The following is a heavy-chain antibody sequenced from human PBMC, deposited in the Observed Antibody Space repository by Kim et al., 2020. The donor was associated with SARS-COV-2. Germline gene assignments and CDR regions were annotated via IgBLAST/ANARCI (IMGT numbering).Heavy chain of an antibody. J-gene: IGHJ4*02. D-gene: IGHD3-22*01. V-gene: IGHV1-2*06. CDR3: ARDGTIIGDY. Sequence: ASVKVSCKGSGYTFTDYYIHWVRQAPGQGLEWMGRINPKSGGRDYARKFQGRVIMTRDTSISTAYMELSRLRSDDTAVYYCARDGTIIGDYWGQGTLVTV. CDR1: GYTFTDYY. CDR2: INPKSGGR.